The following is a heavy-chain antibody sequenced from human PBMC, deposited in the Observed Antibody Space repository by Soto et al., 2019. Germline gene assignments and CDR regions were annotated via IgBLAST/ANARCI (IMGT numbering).Heavy chain of an antibody. Sequence: GGSLRLSCAASGFTFSSYAMSWVRQAPGKGLEWVSAISGSGGSTYYADSVKGRFTISRDNSKNTLYLQMNSLRAEDTAVYYCAKGIYQLLCHKCVLDYDYWGQGTLVTVSS. V-gene: IGHV3-23*01. D-gene: IGHD2-2*01. J-gene: IGHJ4*02. CDR2: ISGSGGST. CDR1: GFTFSSYA. CDR3: AKGIYQLLCHKCVLDYDY.